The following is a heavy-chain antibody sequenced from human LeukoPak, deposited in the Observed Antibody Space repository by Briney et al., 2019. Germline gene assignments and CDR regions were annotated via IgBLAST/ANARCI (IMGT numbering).Heavy chain of an antibody. V-gene: IGHV1-2*04. CDR2: INPNSGGT. D-gene: IGHD6-13*01. CDR3: AREVAAAGTEYYFDY. J-gene: IGHJ4*02. CDR1: GYTFTGYY. Sequence: ASVKVSCKASGYTFTGYYMHWVRQAPGQGLEWMGGINPNSGGTNYVQKFQGWVTITRDTSISTAYMELSRLRSDDTAVYYCAREVAAAGTEYYFDYWGQGTLVTVSS.